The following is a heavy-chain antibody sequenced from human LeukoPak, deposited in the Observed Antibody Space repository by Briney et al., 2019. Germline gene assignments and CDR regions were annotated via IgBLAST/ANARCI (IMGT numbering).Heavy chain of an antibody. CDR3: ARRAVGLLWFGVGYFDY. CDR2: IYYSGST. V-gene: IGHV4-39*01. D-gene: IGHD3-10*01. Sequence: PSETLSLTCTVSGGSISSSSYYWGWIRQPPGKGLEWIGSIYYSGSTYYNPSLKSRVTISVDTSKNQFSLKLSSVTAADTAVYYCARRAVGLLWFGVGYFDYWGQGTLVTVSS. J-gene: IGHJ4*02. CDR1: GGSISSSSYY.